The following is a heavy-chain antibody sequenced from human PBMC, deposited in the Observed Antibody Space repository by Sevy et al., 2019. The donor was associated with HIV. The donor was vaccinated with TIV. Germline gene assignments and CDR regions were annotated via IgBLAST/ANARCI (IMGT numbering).Heavy chain of an antibody. CDR3: AGDNAILTPRALDI. Sequence: SETLSLTCSVSAGSISSYYWSWIRQPPGKGLEWIGYIYYSGTTDYNPSLKSRVTISQDKSKKVFSLRLRSVTAADTAVYYCAGDNAILTPRALDIWGQGTMVTVSS. CDR1: AGSISSYY. J-gene: IGHJ3*02. V-gene: IGHV4-59*13. D-gene: IGHD3-9*01. CDR2: IYYSGTT.